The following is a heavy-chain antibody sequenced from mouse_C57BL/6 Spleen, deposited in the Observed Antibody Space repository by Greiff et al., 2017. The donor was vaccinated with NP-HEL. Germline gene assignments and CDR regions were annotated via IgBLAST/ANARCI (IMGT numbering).Heavy chain of an antibody. CDR3: ARNRGNPSYWYFDV. D-gene: IGHD2-1*01. J-gene: IGHJ1*03. Sequence: VQLQESGPGLVAPSQSLSITCTVSGFSLTSYAISWVRQPPGKGLEWLGVIWTGGGTNYNSALKSRLSISKDNSKSQVFLKMNSLQTDDTARYYWARNRGNPSYWYFDVWGTGTTVTVSS. V-gene: IGHV2-9-1*01. CDR1: GFSLTSYA. CDR2: IWTGGGT.